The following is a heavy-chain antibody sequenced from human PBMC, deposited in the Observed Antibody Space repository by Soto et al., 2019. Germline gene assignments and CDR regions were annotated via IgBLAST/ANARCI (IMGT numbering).Heavy chain of an antibody. CDR1: GFTVSSNY. CDR2: IYSGGST. Sequence: EVQLVESGGGLVQPGGSLRLSCAASGFTVSSNYMSWVRQAPGKGLEWVSVIYSGGSTYYADSVKGRFTISRDNSKNTLYLQMTSLRAEDTAVYYCARDRGVFEGSHYYYYMDVWGKGTMVTVSS. CDR3: ARDRGVFEGSHYYYYMDV. D-gene: IGHD3-10*01. V-gene: IGHV3-66*01. J-gene: IGHJ6*03.